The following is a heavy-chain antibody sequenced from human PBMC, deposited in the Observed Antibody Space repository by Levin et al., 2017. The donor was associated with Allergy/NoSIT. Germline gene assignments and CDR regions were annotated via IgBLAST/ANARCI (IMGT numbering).Heavy chain of an antibody. D-gene: IGHD6-6*01. J-gene: IGHJ5*02. CDR3: ATEYDP. CDR1: GFTFSTYG. Sequence: GGSLRLSCAASGFTFSTYGMHWVRQAPGKGLEWVAVIWYDGSNKYYADSVKGRFTISRDNSKNTLYLQMNSLRADDTAVYYCATEYDPWGQGTLVTVSS. CDR2: IWYDGSNK. V-gene: IGHV3-33*01.